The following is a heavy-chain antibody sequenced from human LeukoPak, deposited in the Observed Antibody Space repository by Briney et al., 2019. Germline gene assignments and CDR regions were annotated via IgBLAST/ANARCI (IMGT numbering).Heavy chain of an antibody. D-gene: IGHD2-15*01. CDR3: ARDSGGCSGGSCYSSWYFDL. V-gene: IGHV3-53*01. J-gene: IGHJ2*01. CDR2: IYSGGTT. CDR1: GFSVSSDY. Sequence: GGSLRLSCAASGFSVSSDYMSWVRQAPGKGLEWVSVIYSGGTTYYTDSVKGRFTISRDNSKNTLYLQMNSLRAEDTAVYYCARDSGGCSGGSCYSSWYFDLWGRGTLVTVSS.